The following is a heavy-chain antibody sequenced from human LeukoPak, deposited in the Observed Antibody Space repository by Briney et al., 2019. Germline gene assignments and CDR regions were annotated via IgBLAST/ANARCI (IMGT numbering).Heavy chain of an antibody. Sequence: SETLSLTCTVSGGSISSYYWSWIRQSPGEGLEWIGFIYENGRTSYNPSLKSRVTISVDMSKNQFSLRLTSMTAADTAVYYCARDWELGHWGRGILVTVTS. J-gene: IGHJ4*02. CDR2: IYENGRT. CDR1: GGSISSYY. D-gene: IGHD1-26*01. V-gene: IGHV4-59*01. CDR3: ARDWELGH.